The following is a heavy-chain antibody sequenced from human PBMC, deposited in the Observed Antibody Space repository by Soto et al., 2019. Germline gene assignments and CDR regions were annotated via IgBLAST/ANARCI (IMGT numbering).Heavy chain of an antibody. J-gene: IGHJ4*02. CDR1: GFTFSSYW. D-gene: IGHD3-3*01. CDR2: IKQDESEK. Sequence: GGSLRLSCAASGFTFSSYWMSWVRQAPGKGLEWVANIKQDESEKYYVDSVKGRFTISRDNSKNTLYLQMNSLRAEDTAVYYCARDAEWLLFCFDYWGQGTPVTVSS. V-gene: IGHV3-7*01. CDR3: ARDAEWLLFCFDY.